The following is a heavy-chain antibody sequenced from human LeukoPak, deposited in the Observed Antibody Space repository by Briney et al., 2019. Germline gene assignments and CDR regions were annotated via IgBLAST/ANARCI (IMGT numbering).Heavy chain of an antibody. CDR2: INPNSGGT. J-gene: IGHJ6*02. CDR3: ARYLYGDYKHLYYYYGMDV. D-gene: IGHD4-17*01. CDR1: GYTFTGYY. V-gene: IGHV1-2*02. Sequence: ASVKVSCKASGYTFTGYYMHWVRQAPGQGLEWMGWINPNSGGTNYAQKLQGRVTMTTDTSTSTAYMELRSLRSDDTAVYYCARYLYGDYKHLYYYYGMDVWGQGTTVTVSS.